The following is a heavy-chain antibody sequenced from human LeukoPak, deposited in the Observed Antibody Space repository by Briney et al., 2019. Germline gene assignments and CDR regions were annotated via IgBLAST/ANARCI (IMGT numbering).Heavy chain of an antibody. V-gene: IGHV4-61*09. Sequence: PSQTLSLTCTVSGGSISSGNYYWSWIRQPAGKGLEWIGHIYTSGSTNYNPSLKSRVTISVDTSKNQFSLKLSSVTAADTAVYYCARVYGSGSYYNLYYFDYWGQGTLVTVSS. J-gene: IGHJ4*02. CDR1: GGSISSGNYY. CDR3: ARVYGSGSYYNLYYFDY. D-gene: IGHD3-10*01. CDR2: IYTSGST.